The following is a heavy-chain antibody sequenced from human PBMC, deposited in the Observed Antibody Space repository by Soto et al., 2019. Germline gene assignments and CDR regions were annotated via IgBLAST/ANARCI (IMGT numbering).Heavy chain of an antibody. CDR3: ARQIYDSDTGPNFQYYFDS. V-gene: IGHV5-51*01. CDR1: GYSFTSYW. Sequence: GESLKISCKGSGYSFTSYWIGWVRQKPGKGLEWMGSIYPGDSQTYYSPSFRGHVTISATKSITTVFLQWSSLRASDTAMYYCARQIYDSDTGPNFQYYFDSWGQGTPVTVSS. D-gene: IGHD3-22*01. CDR2: IYPGDSQT. J-gene: IGHJ4*02.